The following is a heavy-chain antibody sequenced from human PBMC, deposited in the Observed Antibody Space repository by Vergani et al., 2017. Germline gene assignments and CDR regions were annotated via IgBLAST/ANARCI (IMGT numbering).Heavy chain of an antibody. V-gene: IGHV5-51*01. CDR1: GYSFTSYW. Sequence: EVQLVQSGAEVKKPGESLKISCKGSGYSFTSYWIGWVRQMPGKGLEWMGIIYPGDSDTRYSPSFQGQVTISADKSISTAYLQWSSLKASDTAMYYCGRQPYYYILTGYYRAFDYWGQGTLVTVSS. J-gene: IGHJ4*02. CDR3: GRQPYYYILTGYYRAFDY. D-gene: IGHD3-9*01. CDR2: IYPGDSDT.